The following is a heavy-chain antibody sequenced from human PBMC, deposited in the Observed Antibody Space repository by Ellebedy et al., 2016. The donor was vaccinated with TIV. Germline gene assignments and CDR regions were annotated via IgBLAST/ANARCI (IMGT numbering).Heavy chain of an antibody. CDR1: GFTFDDFA. J-gene: IGHJ6*02. CDR3: ARDGAYGDYSPGYYGMDV. D-gene: IGHD3-22*01. V-gene: IGHV3-9*01. Sequence: GGSLRLSCAASGFTFDDFAMHWVRQAPGKGLEWVSGISWNSNYIGYAGSVKGRFTISRDNAKNSVYLQMNSLRVEDTAVYYCARDGAYGDYSPGYYGMDVWGQGTTVTVSS. CDR2: ISWNSNYI.